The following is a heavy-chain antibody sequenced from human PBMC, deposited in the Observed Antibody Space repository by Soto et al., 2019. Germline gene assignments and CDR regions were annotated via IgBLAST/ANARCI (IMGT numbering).Heavy chain of an antibody. CDR3: TTDPADCYNSSGSPWASHI. D-gene: IGHD3-22*01. J-gene: IGHJ3*02. V-gene: IGHV3-15*01. Sequence: PGGTLRPACAASGFTFSNAWMSWVRQAPGKGLEWVGRIKSKTDGGTTDYAAPVKGRFTISRDDSKNTLYLQMNSLKTEDTAVYYCTTDPADCYNSSGSPWASHIRGQATLVTVS. CDR1: GFTFSNAW. CDR2: IKSKTDGGTT.